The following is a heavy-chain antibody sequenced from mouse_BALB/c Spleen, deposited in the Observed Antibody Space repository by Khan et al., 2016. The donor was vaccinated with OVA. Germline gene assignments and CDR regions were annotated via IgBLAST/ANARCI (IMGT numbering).Heavy chain of an antibody. CDR2: IWSDGST. Sequence: VQLKESGPGLVAPSQSLSITCTISGFSLTNYGVHWVRQPPGKGLEWLVVIWSDGSTTYNSALKSRLSISKDNSKSKVFLKMNSLQTDDTAMYSCARQPYYHYYVMDYWGQGTSVTVSS. D-gene: IGHD2-10*01. J-gene: IGHJ4*01. CDR3: ARQPYYHYYVMDY. V-gene: IGHV2-6-1*01. CDR1: GFSLTNYG.